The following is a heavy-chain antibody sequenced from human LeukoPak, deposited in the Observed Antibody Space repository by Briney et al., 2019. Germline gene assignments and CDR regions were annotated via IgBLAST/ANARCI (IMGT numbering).Heavy chain of an antibody. CDR1: GDSTSSSHYY. Sequence: PSETLSLTCTVSGDSTSSSHYYWGWTRQLPGKGLEWIGSVYYSGSTNYNPSLKSRVTMSVDTSKNQFSLKLSSVTAADTAVYYCARGCGCSGGSCYLFNARHTGFDPWGQGTLVTVSS. D-gene: IGHD2-15*01. V-gene: IGHV4-39*07. J-gene: IGHJ5*02. CDR2: VYYSGST. CDR3: ARGCGCSGGSCYLFNARHTGFDP.